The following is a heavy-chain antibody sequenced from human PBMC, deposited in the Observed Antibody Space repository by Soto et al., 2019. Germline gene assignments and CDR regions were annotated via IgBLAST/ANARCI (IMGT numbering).Heavy chain of an antibody. V-gene: IGHV1-69*13. CDR2: IIPIFGTT. Sequence: GASVKVSCKASGGTFSSYAISWVRQAPGQGLEWMGGIIPIFGTTNYAQKFQGRVTITADESTGTAYMELSSLRSEDTAVYYCATVYMELPYYFDYWGQGTLVTVSS. CDR3: ATVYMELPYYFDY. CDR1: GGTFSSYA. J-gene: IGHJ4*02. D-gene: IGHD1-26*01.